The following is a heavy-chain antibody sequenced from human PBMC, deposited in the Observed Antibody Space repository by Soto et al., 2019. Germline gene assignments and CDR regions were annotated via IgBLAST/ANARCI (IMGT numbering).Heavy chain of an antibody. V-gene: IGHV4-4*02. CDR2: IFHDGNT. CDR1: GASIGSGGW. D-gene: IGHD2-8*02. Sequence: QVHLQESGPGLVKPSETLSLTCAVSGASIGSGGWWSWVRQPPGKGLEWIAEIFHDGNTNYSPSLKSRVTISVDQSQNQFSLNVYSVTAADTAVYYSARHEGWTGPDQWGQGTLVTVSS. CDR3: ARHEGWTGPDQ. J-gene: IGHJ5*02.